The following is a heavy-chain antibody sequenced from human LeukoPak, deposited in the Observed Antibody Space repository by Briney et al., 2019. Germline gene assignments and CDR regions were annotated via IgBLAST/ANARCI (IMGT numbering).Heavy chain of an antibody. J-gene: IGHJ6*04. D-gene: IGHD3-9*01. CDR3: AKDGAGYVMDV. Sequence: PGGSLRLSCVASGFTFSNYGVHWVRQAPGKGLEWVAFIQYDGSNKYYVDSVKGRFTISRDNSKNTLYLQMNSLRAEDTAVYFCAKDGAGYVMDVWGKGTTVTVSS. V-gene: IGHV3-30*02. CDR1: GFTFSNYG. CDR2: IQYDGSNK.